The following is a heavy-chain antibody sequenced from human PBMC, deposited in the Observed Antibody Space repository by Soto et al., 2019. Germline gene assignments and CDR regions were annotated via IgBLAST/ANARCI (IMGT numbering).Heavy chain of an antibody. CDR1: GFIFNTYD. CDR2: ISYDGSNK. CDR3: AKGQHCSSTSCYFYYYGMDV. D-gene: IGHD2-2*01. Sequence: QVQLVESEGGVVQPGRSLRLSCAASGFIFNTYDMHWVRQAPGKGLEWVAVISYDGSNKYYADSVKGRLTISRDNSKKMLYLQMNSLRPEDTAVYYCAKGQHCSSTSCYFYYYGMDVWGQGTKVAVSS. J-gene: IGHJ6*02. V-gene: IGHV3-30*18.